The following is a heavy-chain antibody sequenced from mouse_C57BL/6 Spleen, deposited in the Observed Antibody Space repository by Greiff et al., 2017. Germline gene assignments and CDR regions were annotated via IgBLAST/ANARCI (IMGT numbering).Heavy chain of an antibody. J-gene: IGHJ4*01. Sequence: VQLQQSGPELVKPGASVKISCKASGYAFSSSWMNWVKQRPGKGLEWIGRIYPGDGDTNYNGKFKGKATLTADKSSSTAYMQLSSLTSEDSAVYFCARCGSSFYAMDYWGQGTSVTVSS. CDR3: ARCGSSFYAMDY. CDR1: GYAFSSSW. D-gene: IGHD1-1*01. V-gene: IGHV1-82*01. CDR2: IYPGDGDT.